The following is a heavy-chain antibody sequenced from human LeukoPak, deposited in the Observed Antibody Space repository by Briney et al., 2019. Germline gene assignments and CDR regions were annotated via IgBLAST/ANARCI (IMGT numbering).Heavy chain of an antibody. J-gene: IGHJ4*02. Sequence: SETLSLTCTVSGYSTSGGYSWGWIRQPPGKGREGIGRIYHSGSTYYNPSLKSRVTISVDTSKNQYSLKLSSVTAADTAVYYCARVGIVVVTANYYFDYWGQGTLVTVSS. D-gene: IGHD2-21*02. CDR1: GYSTSGGYS. V-gene: IGHV4-38-2*02. CDR3: ARVGIVVVTANYYFDY. CDR2: IYHSGST.